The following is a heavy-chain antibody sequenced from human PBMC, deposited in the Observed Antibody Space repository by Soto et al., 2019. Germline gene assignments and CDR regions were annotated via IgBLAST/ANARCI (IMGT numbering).Heavy chain of an antibody. Sequence: QVQLQESGPGLVKPSQTLSLTCTVSGGSISSGGYYWSWIRQHPGKGLEWLGYIYYSGSTYYNPSLRSRVTISVDTSKNQFSLKLSSVTAADTAVYYCARGVLTTVTDGAFDIWGQGTMVTVSS. J-gene: IGHJ3*02. D-gene: IGHD4-17*01. V-gene: IGHV4-31*03. CDR2: IYYSGST. CDR3: ARGVLTTVTDGAFDI. CDR1: GGSISSGGYY.